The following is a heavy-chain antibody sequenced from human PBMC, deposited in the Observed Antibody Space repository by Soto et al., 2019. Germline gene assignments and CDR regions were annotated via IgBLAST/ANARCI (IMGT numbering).Heavy chain of an antibody. CDR3: AKDLAPEATIVAY. D-gene: IGHD5-12*01. Sequence: GGSLRLSCAASGFTFSSYAMHWVRQAPGKGLEWVAVISYDGSNKYYADSVKGRFTISRDNSKNTLYLQMNSLRAEDTAVYYCAKDLAPEATIVAYWGQGTLVTVSS. CDR2: ISYDGSNK. V-gene: IGHV3-30-3*01. J-gene: IGHJ4*02. CDR1: GFTFSSYA.